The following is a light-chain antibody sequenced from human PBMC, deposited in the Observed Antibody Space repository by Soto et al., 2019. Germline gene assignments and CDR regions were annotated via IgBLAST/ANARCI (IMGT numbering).Light chain of an antibody. Sequence: DIQMTQSPSTLSASVGDRVTITCRASQSITGWLAWYQQKPGRAPKLLIYDASSLESGVPSRFSGSGSGTEFTLTISSLQPDDFATYYCQHYNSYSEAFGQGTKVDI. J-gene: IGKJ1*01. CDR3: QHYNSYSEA. V-gene: IGKV1-5*01. CDR2: DAS. CDR1: QSITGW.